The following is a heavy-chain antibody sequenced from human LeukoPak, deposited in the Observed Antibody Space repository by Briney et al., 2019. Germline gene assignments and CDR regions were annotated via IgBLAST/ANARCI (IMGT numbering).Heavy chain of an antibody. V-gene: IGHV1-2*02. CDR3: ARDAWLVGTTNLYYFDY. J-gene: IGHJ4*02. D-gene: IGHD1-26*01. CDR2: ISPNSGGT. CDR1: GYTFIDYY. Sequence: ASVKVSCKASGYTFIDYYMHWVRQAPGQGLEWIGWISPNSGGTKYVQKFQGRVTMTRDPSISTAYMELSRLRSDDTAVYYCARDAWLVGTTNLYYFDYWGQGTLVAVSS.